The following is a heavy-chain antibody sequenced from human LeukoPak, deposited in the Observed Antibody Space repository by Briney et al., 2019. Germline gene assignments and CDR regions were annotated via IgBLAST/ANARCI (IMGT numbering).Heavy chain of an antibody. J-gene: IGHJ4*02. CDR2: INPYHGKT. CDR1: GYNFITYA. V-gene: IGHV1-18*01. D-gene: IGHD6-13*01. CDR3: ARDRIAAAVLDY. Sequence: ASVKVSCKASGYNFITYAFSWVRQAPGQGLEWMGWINPYHGKTKYAQRFQDRVIMTTDTSTSTAYMELRSLSSDDTAVYFCARDRIAAAVLDYWGQGTLVTVSS.